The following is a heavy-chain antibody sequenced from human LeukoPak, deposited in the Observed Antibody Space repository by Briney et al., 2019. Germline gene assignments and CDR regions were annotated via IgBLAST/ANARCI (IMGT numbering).Heavy chain of an antibody. CDR3: ARGHTLGGYYKQKYYYYGMGV. CDR1: GGSLSGNF. CDR2: ISHSGST. D-gene: IGHD3-9*01. J-gene: IGHJ6*02. Sequence: SETLSLTCAVYGGSLSGNFWSWIRQPPGKGLEWIGEISHSGSTNYSPSLKSRLTISVDTSKNQFSLRLSSVTAADTAVYYCARGHTLGGYYKQKYYYYGMGVWGQGTTVTVSS. V-gene: IGHV4-34*01.